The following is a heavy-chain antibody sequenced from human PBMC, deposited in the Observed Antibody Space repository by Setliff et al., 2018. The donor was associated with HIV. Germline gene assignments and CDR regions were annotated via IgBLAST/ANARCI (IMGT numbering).Heavy chain of an antibody. V-gene: IGHV4-59*01. CDR2: IYYTGTT. D-gene: IGHD4-17*01. CDR1: RGSISRYY. Sequence: ASETLSLTCTVSRGSISRYYWSWIRQPPGKGLEWIGYIYYTGTTKYNPSLKSRVTMSVDTSKNQLSLKLSSPTAADTAVYYCARDRPPSTVDMLGAFDRWGQGTMVTVSS. J-gene: IGHJ3*02. CDR3: ARDRPPSTVDMLGAFDR.